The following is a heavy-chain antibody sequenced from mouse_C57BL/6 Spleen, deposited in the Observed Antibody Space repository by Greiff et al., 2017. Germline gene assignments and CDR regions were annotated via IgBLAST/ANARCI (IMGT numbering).Heavy chain of an antibody. Sequence: QVQLQQPGAELVKPGASVKLSCKASGYTFTSYWMHWVKQRPGQGLEWIGMIHPNSGSTNSIEKFKSKATLTVDKSSSTAYMQLSSLTSEDSAVYYCARSDYDPDAYWGQGTLVTVSA. D-gene: IGHD2-4*01. J-gene: IGHJ3*01. CDR1: GYTFTSYW. CDR2: IHPNSGST. V-gene: IGHV1-64*01. CDR3: ARSDYDPDAY.